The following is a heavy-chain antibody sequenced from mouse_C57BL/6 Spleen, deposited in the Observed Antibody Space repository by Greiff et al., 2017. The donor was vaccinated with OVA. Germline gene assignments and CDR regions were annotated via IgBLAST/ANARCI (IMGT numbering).Heavy chain of an antibody. V-gene: IGHV1-26*01. CDR2: VNPNNGGT. CDR1: GYTFTDYY. J-gene: IGHJ2*01. Sequence: EVQLQHSGPELVKPGASVKISCKASGYTFTDYYMNWVKQSHGKSLEWIGDVNPNNGGTSYNQKFKGKATLTVDQSSSTAYMEFHSLTSEDSTVYYCARKAEIYYGNYAYFDYWGQGTTLTVSS. CDR3: ARKAEIYYGNYAYFDY. D-gene: IGHD2-1*01.